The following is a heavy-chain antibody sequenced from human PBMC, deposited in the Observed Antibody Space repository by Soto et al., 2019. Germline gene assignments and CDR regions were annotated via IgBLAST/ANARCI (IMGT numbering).Heavy chain of an antibody. CDR2: IFYSGST. D-gene: IGHD3-16*02. J-gene: IGHJ3*01. CDR1: GGSISSYY. V-gene: IGHV4-59*08. Sequence: QVQLQESGPGLVKPSETLSLTCTVSGGSISSYYWSWIRQPPGKGLEWIGYIFYSGSTNYNPSLRSRATVSVDTSKTPFSLKLSSVTAADTAVYYCARLYGLDAFDLWGQGTMVTVSS. CDR3: ARLYGLDAFDL.